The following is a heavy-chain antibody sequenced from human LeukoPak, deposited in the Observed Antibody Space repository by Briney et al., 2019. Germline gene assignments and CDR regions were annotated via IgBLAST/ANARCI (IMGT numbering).Heavy chain of an antibody. CDR2: VYYRGNT. Sequence: PSGTLSLTCAVYGGSFSGYYWGWIRQPPGKGLEWIGTVYYRGNTYYNPTLRSRVTISLDTSKSQFSLKVTSVTAADTAVYYCVRRRDCTSSSCYSGYFDPWGQGTLVTVSS. J-gene: IGHJ5*02. D-gene: IGHD2-2*01. V-gene: IGHV4-34*01. CDR3: VRRRDCTSSSCYSGYFDP. CDR1: GGSFSGYY.